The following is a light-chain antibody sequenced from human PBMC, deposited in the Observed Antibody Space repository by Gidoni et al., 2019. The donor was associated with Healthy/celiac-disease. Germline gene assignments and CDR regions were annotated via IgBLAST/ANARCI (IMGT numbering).Light chain of an antibody. CDR2: DAS. Sequence: ALQLTQSPSSLSASVGDRVTITCRASQDMSSALAWYQQKPGKAPKLLIYDASSLESGVPSRFSGSGSGTDFTLTISSLQPEDFATYYCQQFNSYPRTFGQXTRLEIK. V-gene: IGKV1-13*02. J-gene: IGKJ5*01. CDR3: QQFNSYPRT. CDR1: QDMSSA.